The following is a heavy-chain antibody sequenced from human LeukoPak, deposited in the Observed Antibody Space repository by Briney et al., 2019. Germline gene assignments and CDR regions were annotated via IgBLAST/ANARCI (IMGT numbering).Heavy chain of an antibody. CDR3: AKDGYDYDSSYSYFDY. CDR2: ISVSGLTT. D-gene: IGHD3-22*01. Sequence: GGSLRLSCAASGFTFSTYAMSWVRQAPGKGLEWVSTISVSGLTTYHADSVKGRFTISRDNSKNTLYLQMNTLRAEDTAVYYCAKDGYDYDSSYSYFDYWGQGTLVTVPS. CDR1: GFTFSTYA. V-gene: IGHV3-23*01. J-gene: IGHJ4*02.